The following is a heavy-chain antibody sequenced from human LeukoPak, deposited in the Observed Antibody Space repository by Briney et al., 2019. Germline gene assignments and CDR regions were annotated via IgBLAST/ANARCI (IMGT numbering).Heavy chain of an antibody. CDR3: ARANWGGDAFDI. Sequence: SQTLSLTCTVSGGSISSGDYYWSWIRQPPGKGLEWIGYIYYSGSTYHNPSLKSRVTISVDTSKNQFSLKLSSVTAADTAVYYCARANWGGDAFDIWGQGTMVTVSS. CDR1: GGSISSGDYY. D-gene: IGHD7-27*01. J-gene: IGHJ3*02. CDR2: IYYSGST. V-gene: IGHV4-30-4*08.